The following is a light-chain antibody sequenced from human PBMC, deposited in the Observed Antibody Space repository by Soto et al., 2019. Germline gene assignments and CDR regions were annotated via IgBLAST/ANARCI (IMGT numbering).Light chain of an antibody. V-gene: IGKV1-5*01. J-gene: IGKJ5*01. CDR2: AAS. CDR1: QTISSW. CDR3: QQFNSYPIT. Sequence: IQMTQSPSTLPASVGDRVTITCRASQTISSWLAWYQQKPGKAPKLLIYAASRLQPGVPSRFSGSGSGTEFTLTISGLQPDDFATYYCQQFNSYPITFGQGTRLEI.